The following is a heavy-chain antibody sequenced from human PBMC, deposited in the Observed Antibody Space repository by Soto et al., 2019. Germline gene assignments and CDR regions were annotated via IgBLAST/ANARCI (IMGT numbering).Heavy chain of an antibody. D-gene: IGHD3-16*02. CDR2: ISSSGSTI. V-gene: IGHV3-48*03. J-gene: IGHJ4*02. Sequence: GGSLRLSCAASGFTFSSYEMNWVRQAPGRGLEWVSYISSSGSTIYYADSVKGRFTISRDNAKNSLYLQMNSLRAEDAAVYYCARALYDYVWGSYRINAFDHWGQGALVTVSS. CDR1: GFTFSSYE. CDR3: ARALYDYVWGSYRINAFDH.